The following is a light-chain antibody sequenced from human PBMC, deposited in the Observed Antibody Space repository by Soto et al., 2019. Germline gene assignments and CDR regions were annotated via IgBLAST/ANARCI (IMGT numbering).Light chain of an antibody. CDR2: DAS. J-gene: IGKJ4*01. V-gene: IGKV3-11*01. CDR1: QSVTTF. CDR3: QQRTNWPLT. Sequence: EIVLTQSPVTLSLSPGERATLSCRASQSVTTFLAWYQQKPGQAPRLLIYDASKRATGIPARFSGSGSGTDFTLTISSLEPEDFAVYYCQQRTNWPLTFRGGTKVEIK.